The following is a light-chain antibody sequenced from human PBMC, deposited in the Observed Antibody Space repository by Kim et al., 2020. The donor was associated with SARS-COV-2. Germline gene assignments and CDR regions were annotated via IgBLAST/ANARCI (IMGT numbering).Light chain of an antibody. CDR3: HQYNDWPPGDT. V-gene: IGKV3-15*01. Sequence: EIVMTQSPVTLSVSPGDTATLSCRASQSISSNLAWYQLKPGRAPTLLIYGASTRATGIPARFSGSGSGTEFTLTITSLQSEDFALYYCHQYNDWPPGDTFGQGTKLEI. CDR2: GAS. J-gene: IGKJ2*01. CDR1: QSISSN.